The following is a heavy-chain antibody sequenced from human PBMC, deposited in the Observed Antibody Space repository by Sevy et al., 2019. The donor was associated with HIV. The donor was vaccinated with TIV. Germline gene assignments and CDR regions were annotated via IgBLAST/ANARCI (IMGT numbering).Heavy chain of an antibody. CDR2: IYYTGHP. D-gene: IGHD5-12*01. CDR1: GGTIVSSGHY. CDR3: AREAGGYDYDDGMDV. J-gene: IGHJ6*02. V-gene: IGHV4-39*02. Sequence: SETLSLTCSVSGGTIVSSGHYWGWIRQTPGKGLEWIGSIYYTGHPYYNSSINSLPTISIDTSKNQFSLNLRSVTAADTAIYFCAREAGGYDYDDGMDVWGQGTTVTVSS.